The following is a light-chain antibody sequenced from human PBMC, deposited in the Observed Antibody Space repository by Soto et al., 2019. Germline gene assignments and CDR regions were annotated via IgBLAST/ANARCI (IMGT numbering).Light chain of an antibody. CDR2: GST. CDR1: GSNIGAPYD. V-gene: IGLV1-40*01. Sequence: QSVLTQPPSLSGAPGQRVTISCTGSGSNIGAPYDVHWYQHLPGTAPKLLIYGSTNRPSGVPGRFSGSKSGTSASLAITGLQAEDEADYYCAAWDDSLNALFGTGTKVTVL. J-gene: IGLJ1*01. CDR3: AAWDDSLNAL.